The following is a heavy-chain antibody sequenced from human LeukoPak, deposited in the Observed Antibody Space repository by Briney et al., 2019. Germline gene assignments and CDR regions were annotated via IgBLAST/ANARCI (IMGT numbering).Heavy chain of an antibody. V-gene: IGHV3-11*01. Sequence: GGSLRLSCAASGFTFSDYYMSWIRQAPGKGLEWVSYISSSGSTIYYADSVKGRFTISRDNAKNSLYLQMNSLRAEDTAVYYCARDRRLWYSSGWYFDYWGQGTLVTVSS. D-gene: IGHD6-19*01. CDR2: ISSSGSTI. CDR3: ARDRRLWYSSGWYFDY. CDR1: GFTFSDYY. J-gene: IGHJ4*02.